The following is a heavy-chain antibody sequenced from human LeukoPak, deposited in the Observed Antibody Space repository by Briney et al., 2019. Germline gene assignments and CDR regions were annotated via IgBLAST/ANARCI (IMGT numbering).Heavy chain of an antibody. D-gene: IGHD7-27*01. CDR3: ARGFRGDNFDY. Sequence: SGTLSLTCTVSGGSISSSSYYWGWIRQPPGKGLEWIGSIHYSGSTNYNPSLKSRVTISVDTSKNQFSLKLSSVTAADTAVYFCARGFRGDNFDYWGQGTLVTVSS. J-gene: IGHJ4*02. CDR2: IHYSGST. CDR1: GGSISSSSYY. V-gene: IGHV4-39*07.